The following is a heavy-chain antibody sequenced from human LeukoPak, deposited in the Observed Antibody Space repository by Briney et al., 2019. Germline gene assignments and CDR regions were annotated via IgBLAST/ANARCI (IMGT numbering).Heavy chain of an antibody. J-gene: IGHJ5*02. CDR2: IISIFGIA. CDR1: GGTFSSYA. CDR3: ARAHSSSSLDWFDP. Sequence: ASVKVSCKASGGTFSSYAISWVRQAPGQGLEWMGRIISIFGIANYAQKFQGRVTITADTSTSPAYMELSSLRSEDTAVYYCARAHSSSSLDWFDPWGQGTLVTVSS. V-gene: IGHV1-69*04. D-gene: IGHD6-6*01.